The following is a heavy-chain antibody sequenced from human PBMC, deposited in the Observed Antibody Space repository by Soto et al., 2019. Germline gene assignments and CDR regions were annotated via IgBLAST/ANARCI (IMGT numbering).Heavy chain of an antibody. J-gene: IGHJ6*02. CDR2: ISSGGNT. V-gene: IGHV3-23*01. Sequence: QLLESGGGLVQPGGSLRLSCEASGFSFSRNAMSWVRQAPGKGLEWVSSISSGGNTYYADSVKGRFTISRDNSKNTQSLQMTSLGAEDTAVYYCAKLGYCTGGTCYWDYYYGVDVWGQGTTFTVS. CDR1: GFSFSRNA. CDR3: AKLGYCTGGTCYWDYYYGVDV. D-gene: IGHD2-15*01.